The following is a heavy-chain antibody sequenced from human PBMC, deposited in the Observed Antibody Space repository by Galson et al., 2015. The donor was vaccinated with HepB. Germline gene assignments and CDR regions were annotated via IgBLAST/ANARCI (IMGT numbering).Heavy chain of an antibody. V-gene: IGHV3-73*01. CDR1: GFTFSGSA. CDR2: ISSKANSYAT. D-gene: IGHD6-13*01. CDR3: AKGLRRHTSSWYGAFDV. J-gene: IGHJ3*01. Sequence: SLRLSCAASGFTFSGSAMHWVRQASGKGLEWVACISSKANSYATVYAASVKGRFTISRDDSKNTAYLQMNSLRAEDTALYYCAKGLRRHTSSWYGAFDVWGQGTMVTVSS.